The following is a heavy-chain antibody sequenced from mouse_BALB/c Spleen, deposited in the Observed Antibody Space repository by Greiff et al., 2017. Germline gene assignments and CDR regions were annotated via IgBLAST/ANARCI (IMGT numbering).Heavy chain of an antibody. D-gene: IGHD2-10*01. V-gene: IGHV1-7*01. CDR2: INPSTGYT. CDR3: ARLRAYPKGAMDY. Sequence: QVQLQQSGAELAKPGASVKMSCKASGYTFTSYWMHWVKQRPGQGLEWIGYINPSTGYTEYNQKFKDKATLTADKSSSTAYMQLSSLTSEDSAVYYCARLRAYPKGAMDYWGQGTSVTVSS. J-gene: IGHJ4*01. CDR1: GYTFTSYW.